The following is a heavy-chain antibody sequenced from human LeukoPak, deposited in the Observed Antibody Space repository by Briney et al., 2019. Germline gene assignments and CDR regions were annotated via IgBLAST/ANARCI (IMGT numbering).Heavy chain of an antibody. D-gene: IGHD3-22*01. CDR3: ASYYDSSGYFDAFDN. J-gene: IGHJ3*02. CDR1: GFTFSSYW. V-gene: IGHV3-7*05. Sequence: GGSLRLSCAASGFTFSSYWMSWVRQAPGKGLEWVANIKQDGSEKYYVDSVKGRFTISRDNAKNSLYLQMNSLRAEDTAVYYCASYYDSSGYFDAFDNWGQGTMVTVSS. CDR2: IKQDGSEK.